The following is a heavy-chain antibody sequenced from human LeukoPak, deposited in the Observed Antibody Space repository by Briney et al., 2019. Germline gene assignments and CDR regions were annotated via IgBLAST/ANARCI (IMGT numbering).Heavy chain of an antibody. V-gene: IGHV3-21*01. CDR3: ARAARISSTHYYYMDV. CDR1: GFTFSSYS. CDR2: ISSSSSYI. J-gene: IGHJ6*03. Sequence: GGSLRLSCAASGFTFSSYSMNWVRQAPGKGLEWVSSISSSSSYIYYADSVKGRFTISRDNSKNTLYLQMNSLRAEDTAVYYCARAARISSTHYYYMDVWGRGTTVTVSS. D-gene: IGHD6-13*01.